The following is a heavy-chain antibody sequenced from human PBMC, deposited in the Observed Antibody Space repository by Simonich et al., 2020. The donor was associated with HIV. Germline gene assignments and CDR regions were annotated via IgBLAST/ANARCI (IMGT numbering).Heavy chain of an antibody. CDR2: ISSYNSNT. CDR3: ARGSPQDPYYYYYYMDV. V-gene: IGHV1-18*01. J-gene: IGHJ6*03. CDR1: GYIFTSYA. D-gene: IGHD2-15*01. Sequence: QVQLVQSGAEVKKPGASVKVSCKTSGYIFTSYAISWVRQAPGQGLEWMGWISSYNSNTNYAQKLQGRVTMTTDTSTSKAYMELRSLRSDDTAVYYCARGSPQDPYYYYYYMDVWGKGTTVTVSS.